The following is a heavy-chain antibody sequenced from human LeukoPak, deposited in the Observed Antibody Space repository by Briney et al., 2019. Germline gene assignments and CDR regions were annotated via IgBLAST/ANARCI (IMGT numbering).Heavy chain of an antibody. CDR2: IYYSGST. CDR1: GGSISSGGYY. Sequence: SETLSLTCTVSGGSISSGGYYWSWIRQHPGKGLEWIGYIYYSGSTYYNPSLKSRVTISVDTSKNQFSLKLSSVTAADTAVYYCARAERLDYGDYERSDYWGQGTLVTVSS. D-gene: IGHD4-17*01. CDR3: ARAERLDYGDYERSDY. J-gene: IGHJ4*02. V-gene: IGHV4-31*03.